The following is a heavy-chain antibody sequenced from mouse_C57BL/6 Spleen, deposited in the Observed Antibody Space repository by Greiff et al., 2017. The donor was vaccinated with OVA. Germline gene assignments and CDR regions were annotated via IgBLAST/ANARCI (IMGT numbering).Heavy chain of an antibody. CDR3: TREGGDSSGYGYYFDY. V-gene: IGHV5-9-1*02. D-gene: IGHD3-2*02. Sequence: EVKLVESGAGLVKPGGSLKLSCAASGFTFSSYAMYWVSQTPEKRLEWVAYISSGGDYIYYADTVKGRFTISRDNARNTLYLQMSSLKSEDTAMYYCTREGGDSSGYGYYFDYWGQGTTLTVSS. CDR1: GFTFSSYA. J-gene: IGHJ2*01. CDR2: ISSGGDYI.